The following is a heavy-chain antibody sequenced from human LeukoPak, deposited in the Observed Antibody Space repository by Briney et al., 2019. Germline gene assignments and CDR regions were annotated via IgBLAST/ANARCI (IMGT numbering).Heavy chain of an antibody. CDR2: ISNDGSRK. D-gene: IGHD3-3*01. CDR3: ARDRAWNYFDY. CDR1: GFTFSRYW. Sequence: PGGSLRLSCVGSGFTFSRYWLNWVRQAPGKGLEWVAIISNDGSRKYYAYSVEGRFTISRDNSKNTLYLQMDSLRAEDTAVYYCARDRAWNYFDYWGQGTLVTVSS. J-gene: IGHJ4*02. V-gene: IGHV3-30*03.